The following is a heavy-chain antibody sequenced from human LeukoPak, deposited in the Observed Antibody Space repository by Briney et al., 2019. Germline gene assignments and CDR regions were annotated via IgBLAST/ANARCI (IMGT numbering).Heavy chain of an antibody. J-gene: IGHJ4*02. Sequence: GGSLRLSCAASGFTFDDYAMHWVRQAPGKGLEWVSGISWNSGTIGYADSVKGRFTISRDNAKNSLYLQMNSLRAEDTAMYYCAKAQGGYYSNFDYWGQGTLVTVSS. CDR2: ISWNSGTI. D-gene: IGHD3-22*01. CDR1: GFTFDDYA. CDR3: AKAQGGYYSNFDY. V-gene: IGHV3-9*01.